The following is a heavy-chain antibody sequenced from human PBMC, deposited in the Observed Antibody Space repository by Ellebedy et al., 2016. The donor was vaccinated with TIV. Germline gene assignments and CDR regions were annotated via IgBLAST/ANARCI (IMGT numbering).Heavy chain of an antibody. CDR1: GGSVSSSSYS. Sequence: MPSETLSLTCSVSGGSVSSSSYSWGWIRQPPGKGLEWIGRIHYSGSTYYNPSLKSQVTISVDTSRNQFPLKLSSVTAADTAVYYCAREPTEPVNFLNAFDIWGLGTMVTVSS. D-gene: IGHD2/OR15-2a*01. CDR2: IHYSGST. J-gene: IGHJ3*02. CDR3: AREPTEPVNFLNAFDI. V-gene: IGHV4-39*06.